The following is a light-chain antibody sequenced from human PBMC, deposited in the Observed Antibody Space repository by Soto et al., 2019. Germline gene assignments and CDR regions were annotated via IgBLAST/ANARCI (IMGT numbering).Light chain of an antibody. Sequence: DVQLTQSPSTLSASVGDRVTITCRASQSISYWLAWYQQKPGKGPKLLIYDASSLKSGVPSRFSGSESGTEFTLTISSLQPDDFAPYYCQQYNSYSRLTFGGGTKVEI. CDR1: QSISYW. J-gene: IGKJ4*01. V-gene: IGKV1-5*01. CDR3: QQYNSYSRLT. CDR2: DAS.